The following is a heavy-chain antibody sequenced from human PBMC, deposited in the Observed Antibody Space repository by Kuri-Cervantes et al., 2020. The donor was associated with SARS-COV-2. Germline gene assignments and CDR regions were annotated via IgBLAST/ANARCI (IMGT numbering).Heavy chain of an antibody. CDR3: ARDEGKGGHCLGH. Sequence: ASVKVSCKASGYTFTSYYMHWVRQAPGQGLEWMGWIDPSSGGTNSAQNFQGRVTMTRDTSISTAYMELRRLRSDDTAVYYCARDEGKGGHCLGHWGQGTLVTVSS. CDR2: IDPSSGGT. V-gene: IGHV1-2*02. CDR1: GYTFTSYY. J-gene: IGHJ4*02. D-gene: IGHD2-21*01.